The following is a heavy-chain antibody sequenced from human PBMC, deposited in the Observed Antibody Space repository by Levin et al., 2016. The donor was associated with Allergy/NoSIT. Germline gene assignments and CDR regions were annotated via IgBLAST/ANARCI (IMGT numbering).Heavy chain of an antibody. Sequence: SETLSLTCSVSGDSINTSSYYWSWIRQHPGKGLEWIGYIYYSGSTFFSPSLNSRITMSVDTSANQFSLRLNSVTAADTAVYYCARVKRIAAENWFDPWGQGALVTVSS. V-gene: IGHV4-31*03. D-gene: IGHD2-15*01. CDR2: IYYSGST. CDR3: ARVKRIAAENWFDP. CDR1: GDSINTSSYY. J-gene: IGHJ5*02.